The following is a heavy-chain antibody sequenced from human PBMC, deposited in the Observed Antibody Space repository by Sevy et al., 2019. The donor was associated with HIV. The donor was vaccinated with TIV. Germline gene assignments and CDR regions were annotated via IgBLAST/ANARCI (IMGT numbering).Heavy chain of an antibody. V-gene: IGHV1-69*01. CDR1: GGTFSSYA. CDR2: IIPIFCTA. J-gene: IGHJ4*02. CDR3: ARKSVDYYDSSGYYYDYFDY. Sequence: VSCKASGGTFSSYAISWVRQAPGQGLEWMGGIIPIFCTANYAQKFQGRVTITADESTSTAYMELSSLRSEDTAVYYCARKSVDYYDSSGYYYDYFDYWGQGTLVTVSS. D-gene: IGHD3-22*01.